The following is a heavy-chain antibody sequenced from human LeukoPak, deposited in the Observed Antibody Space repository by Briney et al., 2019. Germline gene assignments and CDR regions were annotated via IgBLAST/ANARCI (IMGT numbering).Heavy chain of an antibody. J-gene: IGHJ3*02. CDR1: GFTFSSYS. V-gene: IGHV3-48*01. D-gene: IGHD3-10*01. CDR3: ARGPLWFGEDAFDI. Sequence: GGSLRLSCAASGFTFSSYSMNWVRQAPGKGLEWVSNISSTGTTIYYADSVKGRFTISRDNAKNSLYLQMNSLRAEDTAVYYCARGPLWFGEDAFDIWGQGTMVTVSS. CDR2: ISSTGTTI.